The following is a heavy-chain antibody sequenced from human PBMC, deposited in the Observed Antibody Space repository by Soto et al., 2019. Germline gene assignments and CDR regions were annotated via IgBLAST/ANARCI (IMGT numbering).Heavy chain of an antibody. CDR2: ISYDGSNK. D-gene: IGHD5-18*01. V-gene: IGHV3-30-3*01. CDR1: GFTFSSYA. Sequence: QVQLVESGGGVVQPGRSLRLSCAASGFTFSSYAMHWVRQAPGKGLEWVAVISYDGSNKYYADSVKGRFTISRDNSKNTLYLQMNSLRAEDTAVYYCASSRGTGYSYGYEGFDYWGQGTLVTVSS. CDR3: ASSRGTGYSYGYEGFDY. J-gene: IGHJ4*02.